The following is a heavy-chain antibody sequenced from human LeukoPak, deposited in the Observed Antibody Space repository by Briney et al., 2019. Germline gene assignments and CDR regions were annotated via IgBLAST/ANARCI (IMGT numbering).Heavy chain of an antibody. CDR1: GFSLSTSGVG. Sequence: ESGPTLVKPTQTLTLTCTFSGFSLSTSGVGVGWIRQPPGKALEWLALIYWDDDKRYSPSLKSRLTITKDTSKNQVVLTMTNMDPVDTATYYCARCGDYSGYETRGGFLFDPWGQGTLVTVSS. J-gene: IGHJ5*02. CDR3: ARCGDYSGYETRGGFLFDP. CDR2: IYWDDDK. D-gene: IGHD5-12*01. V-gene: IGHV2-5*02.